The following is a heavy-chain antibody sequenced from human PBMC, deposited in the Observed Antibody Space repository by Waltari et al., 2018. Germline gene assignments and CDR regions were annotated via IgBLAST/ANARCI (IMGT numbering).Heavy chain of an antibody. CDR1: GFTFSSYA. D-gene: IGHD6-13*01. J-gene: IGHJ4*02. Sequence: EVQLVESGGGLVQPGGSLRLSCAASGFTFSSYAMSWVRQAPGKGLEWVSAISGSGGSTFYAGSVKGRFTISRDNSKNTLYLQMNSLRAEDKAVYYCAKDKQQLGLRIFDYWGQGTLVTVSS. CDR3: AKDKQQLGLRIFDY. V-gene: IGHV3-23*04. CDR2: ISGSGGST.